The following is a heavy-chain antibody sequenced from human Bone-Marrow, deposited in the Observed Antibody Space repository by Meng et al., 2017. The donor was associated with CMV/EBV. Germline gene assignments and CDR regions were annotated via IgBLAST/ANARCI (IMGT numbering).Heavy chain of an antibody. J-gene: IGHJ3*02. CDR1: GFTFSSYW. CDR2: IKQDGSEK. CDR3: ARKAHAFDI. V-gene: IGHV3-7*03. Sequence: GESLKISCAASGFTFSSYWMSWVRQAPGKGLEWVANIKQDGSEKYYVDSVKGRFTISRDNAKNSLYLQMNSLRAEDTALYYCARKAHAFDIWGQGTMVTVSS.